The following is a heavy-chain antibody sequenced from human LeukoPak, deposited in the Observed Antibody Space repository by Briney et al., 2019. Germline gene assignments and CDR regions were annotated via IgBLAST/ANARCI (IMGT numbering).Heavy chain of an antibody. Sequence: PGGSLRLSCAASGFTFSSYWMSWVRQAPGKGLEWVANIKQDGSEKYYVDSVKGRFTISRDNAKNSLYLQMNSLRAEDTAVYYCARGRGYPIWFFDYWGQGSLVTVSS. CDR2: IKQDGSEK. CDR1: GFTFSSYW. V-gene: IGHV3-7*01. CDR3: ARGRGYPIWFFDY. J-gene: IGHJ4*02. D-gene: IGHD3-3*01.